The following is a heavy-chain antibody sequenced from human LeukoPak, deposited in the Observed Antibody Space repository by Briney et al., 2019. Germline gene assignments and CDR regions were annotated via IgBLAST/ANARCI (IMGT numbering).Heavy chain of an antibody. Sequence: GCLRLSCAGSGFTFSSYPMTWVRQAPGKGLDWVSTIYTSGSTDYADSVKGRFTISRDNSKNTLYLQMNSLGAEDTAVYFCAKYSRPSTRVFDYWGQGTLATVSP. J-gene: IGHJ4*02. CDR3: AKYSRPSTRVFDY. V-gene: IGHV3-23*05. D-gene: IGHD6-13*01. CDR2: IYTSGST. CDR1: GFTFSSYP.